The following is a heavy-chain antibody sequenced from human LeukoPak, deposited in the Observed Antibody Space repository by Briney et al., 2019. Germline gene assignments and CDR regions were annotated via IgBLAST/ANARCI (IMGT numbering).Heavy chain of an antibody. CDR1: GGSISSYY. D-gene: IGHD2-21*02. CDR3: AKVGDTYDFSSIFFRSFFDH. J-gene: IGHJ4*02. V-gene: IGHV4-4*07. CDR2: IYTSGNT. Sequence: SETLSLTCTVSGGSISSYYWSWIRQPAGKGLEWIGRIYTSGNTNYNPSLKSRVTMSVDTSKKQFSLKLSSVTAADTAVYYCAKVGDTYDFSSIFFRSFFDHWGPGTLVTVSS.